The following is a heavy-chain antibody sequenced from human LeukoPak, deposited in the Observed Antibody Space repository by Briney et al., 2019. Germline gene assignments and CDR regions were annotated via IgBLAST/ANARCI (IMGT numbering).Heavy chain of an antibody. V-gene: IGHV3-7*01. D-gene: IGHD6-13*01. J-gene: IGHJ4*02. CDR3: ARDVGSSSWTDKYYFDY. CDR1: GFTFSSYW. Sequence: PGGSLRLSCAASGFTFSSYWMSWVRQAPGKGLEWVANIKQDGSEKYYVDSVKGRFTISRDNAKNSRYLQMNSLRAEDTAVYYCARDVGSSSWTDKYYFDYWGQGTLVTVSS. CDR2: IKQDGSEK.